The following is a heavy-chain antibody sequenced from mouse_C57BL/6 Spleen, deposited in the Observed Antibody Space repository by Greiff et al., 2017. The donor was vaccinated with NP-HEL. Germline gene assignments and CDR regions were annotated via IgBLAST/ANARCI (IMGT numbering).Heavy chain of an antibody. CDR3: ARFGSQGNFDY. D-gene: IGHD3-1*01. CDR2: INPNNGGT. CDR1: GYTFTDYY. V-gene: IGHV1-26*01. Sequence: EVQLQQSGPELVKPGASVKISCKASGYTFTDYYMNWVKQSHGKSLEWIGDINPNNGGTSYNQKFKGKATLTVDKSSSTAYMELRSLTSEDSAVYYCARFGSQGNFDYWGQGTTLTVSS. J-gene: IGHJ2*01.